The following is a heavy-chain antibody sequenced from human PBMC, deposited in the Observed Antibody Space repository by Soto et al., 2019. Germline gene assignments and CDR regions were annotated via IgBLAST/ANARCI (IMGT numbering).Heavy chain of an antibody. V-gene: IGHV4-30-2*01. D-gene: IGHD6-6*01. CDR2: IYHSGST. Sequence: SETLSLTCAVSGGSISSGGYSWSWIRQPPGKGLEWIGYIYHSGSTYYNPSLKSRVTISVDRSKNQFSLKLSSVTAADTAVYYCARDAYSSSSVGFRRDYGMDVWGQGTTVTVSS. CDR1: GGSISSGGYS. J-gene: IGHJ6*02. CDR3: ARDAYSSSSVGFRRDYGMDV.